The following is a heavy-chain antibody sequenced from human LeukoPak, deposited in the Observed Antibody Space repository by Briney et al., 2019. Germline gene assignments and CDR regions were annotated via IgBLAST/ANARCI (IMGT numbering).Heavy chain of an antibody. CDR2: ISDSGGSK. D-gene: IGHD3-10*01. CDR1: GFTFSSYG. V-gene: IGHV3-23*01. CDR3: ASILLWYVYDY. J-gene: IGHJ4*02. Sequence: GGALRLSCAASGFTFSSYGMSWVRQAPGEGLEGVSAISDSGGSKYYTDSVKDRFTISRDNSKNTLYLQMNSLRAEDTAVYYCASILLWYVYDYWGQGTLVTVSS.